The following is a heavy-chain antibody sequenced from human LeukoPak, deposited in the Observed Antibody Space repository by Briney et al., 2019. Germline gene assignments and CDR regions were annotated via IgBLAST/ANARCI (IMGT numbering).Heavy chain of an antibody. CDR1: GGSISGYY. J-gene: IGHJ3*01. CDR2: IYYSGTT. D-gene: IGHD5-12*01. V-gene: IGHV4-59*01. CDR3: ARVNDSGSVL. Sequence: ASETLSLTCTVSGGSISGYYWSWIRQPPGKGLEWIAYIYYSGTTSYNPSLKSRVTISADTSKSQFPLKLSSVTAADTAVYYCARVNDSGSVLWGPGTMVTVSS.